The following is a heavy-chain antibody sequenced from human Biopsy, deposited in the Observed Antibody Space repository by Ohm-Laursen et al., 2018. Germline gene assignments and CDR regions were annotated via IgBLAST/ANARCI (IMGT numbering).Heavy chain of an antibody. CDR1: GGYISHYY. CDR3: ERAPPLIRGVVESWFDP. J-gene: IGHJ5*02. V-gene: IGHV4-4*07. D-gene: IGHD3-10*01. CDR2: IYITGET. Sequence: PSQTLSLTCTVSGGYISHYYWTWIRQPAGQGLEWIGRIYITGETDYNPSLKSQVNMSVDSSKKQFPLKLKSVTAADTAIYYCERAPPLIRGVVESWFDPWGQGILVTVSS.